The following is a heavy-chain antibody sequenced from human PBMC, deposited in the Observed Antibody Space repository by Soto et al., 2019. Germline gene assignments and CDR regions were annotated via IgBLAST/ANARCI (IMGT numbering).Heavy chain of an antibody. Sequence: QLQLVQSGAEVKKPGSSVKVSCKASGGTFSSFTVNWVRRAPGQGLEWMGGFMPILAAANYAPKFQGRVTIIADESTNTGSMELSSLRSEDTAVYYCARGNALDMWGQGKMVTLS. V-gene: IGHV1-69*01. CDR1: GGTFSSFT. CDR2: FMPILAAA. CDR3: ARGNALDM. J-gene: IGHJ3*02.